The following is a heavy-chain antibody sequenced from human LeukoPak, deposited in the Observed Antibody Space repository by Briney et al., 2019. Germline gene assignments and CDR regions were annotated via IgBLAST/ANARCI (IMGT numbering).Heavy chain of an antibody. V-gene: IGHV1-8*01. J-gene: IGHJ3*02. D-gene: IGHD2-2*01. CDR3: ARRCTSCYPREYAFDI. CDR1: GYTFTSYD. Sequence: ASVKVSCKASGYTFTSYDINWVRQATGQGLEWMGWMNPNSGNTGYAQKLQGRVTMTTDTSTSTAYMELRSLRSDDTAVYYCARRCTSCYPREYAFDIWGQGTMVTVSS. CDR2: MNPNSGNT.